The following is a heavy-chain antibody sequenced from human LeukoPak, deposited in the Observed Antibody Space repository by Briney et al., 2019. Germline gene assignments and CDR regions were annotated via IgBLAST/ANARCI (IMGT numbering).Heavy chain of an antibody. J-gene: IGHJ4*02. D-gene: IGHD3-22*01. Sequence: GSVKVSCTASGYTFTGYYMHWVRQAPGQGLGWMAWTNANSGGTNYAQKYQGRVTMTRDTSIRTAYMELSRLRSDDTAVYYCAIPSGGYDSSGYHYGDDYWGQGTLVTVSS. V-gene: IGHV1-2*02. CDR3: AIPSGGYDSSGYHYGDDY. CDR1: GYTFTGYY. CDR2: TNANSGGT.